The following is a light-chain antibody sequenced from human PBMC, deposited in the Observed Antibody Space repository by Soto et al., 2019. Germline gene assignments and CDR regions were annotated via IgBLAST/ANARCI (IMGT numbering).Light chain of an antibody. J-gene: IGLJ3*02. V-gene: IGLV2-23*01. Sequence: QSALTQPASVSGSPGQSITISCTGTSSDVGSYNLLSWYQQHPGKAPKLMIYEYDMRPSGVSNRFSASKSGNTASLTISGLQAEDEADYYCCSYAGDSTWVFGGGTKLTVL. CDR2: EYD. CDR3: CSYAGDSTWV. CDR1: SSDVGSYNL.